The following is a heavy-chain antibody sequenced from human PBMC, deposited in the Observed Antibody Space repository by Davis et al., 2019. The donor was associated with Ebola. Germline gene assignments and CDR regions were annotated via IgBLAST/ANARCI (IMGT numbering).Heavy chain of an antibody. Sequence: GESLKISCTGSGYSFTSYWISWVRQMPGKGLEWMGRIDPSDSYTNYSPSFQGHVTISADKSISTAYLQWSSLKASDTAMYYCARHCSSTSCAHAPYYYYGMDVWGQGTMVTVSS. CDR1: GYSFTSYW. V-gene: IGHV5-10-1*01. J-gene: IGHJ6*02. CDR2: IDPSDSYT. D-gene: IGHD2-2*01. CDR3: ARHCSSTSCAHAPYYYYGMDV.